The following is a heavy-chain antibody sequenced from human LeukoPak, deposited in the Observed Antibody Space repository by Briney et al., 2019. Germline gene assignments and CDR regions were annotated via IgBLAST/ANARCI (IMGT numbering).Heavy chain of an antibody. CDR3: ATIFGDYSDFDY. J-gene: IGHJ4*01. Sequence: SETLSLTCAVYGGSFSNYYWSWIRQPPGKGLEWIGEITHSGSTNYNPSLKSRVSISVDTSKNQFSLRQTSVTAADTAVYYCATIFGDYSDFDYWGQGTLVTVSS. D-gene: IGHD4-17*01. V-gene: IGHV4-34*01. CDR1: GGSFSNYY. CDR2: ITHSGST.